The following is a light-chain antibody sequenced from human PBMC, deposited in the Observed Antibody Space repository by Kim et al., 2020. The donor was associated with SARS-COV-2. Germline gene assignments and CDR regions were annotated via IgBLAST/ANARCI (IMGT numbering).Light chain of an antibody. CDR3: MQYLDLYS. V-gene: IGKV2-29*02. CDR2: ELS. CDR1: QSLLYTDGRNY. J-gene: IGKJ2*01. Sequence: IVMTQTPLSLSVTLGQTASISCKSNQSLLYTDGRNYLYWYLQKAGQSPHLLISELSSRFSGAPDRFSGSGSGTDLTLKISRGEASNVGLSSGMQYLDLYSLGQGTKLQIK.